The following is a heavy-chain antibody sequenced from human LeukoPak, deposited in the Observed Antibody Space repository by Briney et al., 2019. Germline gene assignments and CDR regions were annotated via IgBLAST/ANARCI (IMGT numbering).Heavy chain of an antibody. CDR3: ARVAAAADAFDI. CDR2: ISSSSNYI. D-gene: IGHD6-13*01. CDR1: GFTFSSNS. Sequence: GGSLRLSCAASGFTFSSNSMNWVRQAPGEGLEWVSSISSSSNYIYYADSVKGRFTISRDNAKNSLYLQMNSLRAEDTAVYYCARVAAAADAFDIWGQGTMVTVSS. V-gene: IGHV3-21*01. J-gene: IGHJ3*02.